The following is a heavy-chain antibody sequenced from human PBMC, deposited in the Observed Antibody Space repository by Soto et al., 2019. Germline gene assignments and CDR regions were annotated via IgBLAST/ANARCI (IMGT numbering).Heavy chain of an antibody. CDR2: ISAYNGNR. CDR1: GYTFTSYG. V-gene: IGHV1-18*01. Sequence: QVQLVQSGAEVKKPGASVKVSCKASGYTFTSYGISWVRQAPGQGLEWMGWISAYNGNRNYVQKLQGRVTMTTDTSTSTAYMELRSLRSDDTAVYYCARLYCISTSCYLGMHVWGQGTTVTVSS. J-gene: IGHJ6*02. CDR3: ARLYCISTSCYLGMHV. D-gene: IGHD2-2*01.